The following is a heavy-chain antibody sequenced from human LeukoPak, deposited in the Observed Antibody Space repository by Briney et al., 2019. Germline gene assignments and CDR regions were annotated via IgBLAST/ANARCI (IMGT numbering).Heavy chain of an antibody. CDR2: ISGSGGRT. J-gene: IGHJ4*02. V-gene: IGHV3-23*01. CDR1: GFTFSNFG. Sequence: GGSLRLSCAASGFTFSNFGMHWVRQAPGKGLEWVSAISGSGGRTYYADSVKGRFTISRDNSKNTLYLQMNSLRAEDTAVYYCAKATYSLWFGSLFDYWGQGTLVTVSS. D-gene: IGHD3-10*01. CDR3: AKATYSLWFGSLFDY.